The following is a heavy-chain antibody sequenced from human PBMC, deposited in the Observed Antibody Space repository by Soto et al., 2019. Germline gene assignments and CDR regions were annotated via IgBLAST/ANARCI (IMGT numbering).Heavy chain of an antibody. J-gene: IGHJ4*02. CDR2: ISSSSSYT. V-gene: IGHV3-11*05. CDR3: ARDHHRYSGYDYAFDY. CDR1: GFTFSDYY. Sequence: PGGSLRLSCAASGFTFSDYYMSWIRQAPGKGLEWVSYISSSSSYTNYADSVKGRFTISRDNAKNSLYLQMNSLRAEDTALYYCARDHHRYSGYDYAFDYWAQGTLVTVSS. D-gene: IGHD5-12*01.